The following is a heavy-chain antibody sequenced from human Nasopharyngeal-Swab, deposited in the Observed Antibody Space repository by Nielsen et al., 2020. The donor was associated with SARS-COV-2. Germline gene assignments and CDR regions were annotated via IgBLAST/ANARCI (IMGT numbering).Heavy chain of an antibody. D-gene: IGHD1-26*01. Sequence: GGSLRLSCAASGFTFSSYAMSWVRQAPGKGLKWVSVIYSGGSSTYYADSVKGRFTISRDNSKNTLYLQMNSLRAEDTAVYYCAKDQGSYYDYWGQGTLVTVSS. CDR3: AKDQGSYYDY. J-gene: IGHJ4*02. CDR2: IYSGGSST. CDR1: GFTFSSYA. V-gene: IGHV3-23*03.